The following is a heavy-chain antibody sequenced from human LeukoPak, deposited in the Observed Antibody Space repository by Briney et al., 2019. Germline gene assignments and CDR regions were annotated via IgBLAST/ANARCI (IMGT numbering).Heavy chain of an antibody. CDR3: AKVRRDSYNLYYFDY. Sequence: PGGSLRLSCAASGFTFSSYAMSWVRQAPGKGLEWVSAISGSGDSTYYADSVKGRFTISRDNSKNTLYLQMNSLRAEDTALYYCAKVRRDSYNLYYFDYWGQGTLVTVSS. J-gene: IGHJ4*02. CDR1: GFTFSSYA. V-gene: IGHV3-23*01. D-gene: IGHD5-24*01. CDR2: ISGSGDST.